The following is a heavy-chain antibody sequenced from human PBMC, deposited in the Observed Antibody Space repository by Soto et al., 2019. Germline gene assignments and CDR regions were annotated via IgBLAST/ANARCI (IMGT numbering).Heavy chain of an antibody. CDR2: IWYDGSNK. CDR3: ARDEWQWLVLYAFDI. Sequence: QVQLVESGGGVVQPGRSLRLSCAASGFTFSSYGMHWVRQAPGKGLEWVAVIWYDGSNKYYADSVKGRFTISRDNSKNTLYLQMNSLRAEDTAVYYCARDEWQWLVLYAFDIWGQGTKVTVSS. CDR1: GFTFSSYG. V-gene: IGHV3-33*01. D-gene: IGHD6-19*01. J-gene: IGHJ3*02.